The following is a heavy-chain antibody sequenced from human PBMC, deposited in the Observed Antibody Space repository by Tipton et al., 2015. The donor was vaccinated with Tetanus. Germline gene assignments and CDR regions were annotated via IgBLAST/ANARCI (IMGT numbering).Heavy chain of an antibody. CDR1: GGLITTGGYS. CDR2: IYQTDST. J-gene: IGHJ4*02. D-gene: IGHD3-3*01. V-gene: IGHV4-30-2*02. Sequence: TLSLTCTVSGGLITTGGYSWGWIRQLPGQGLEWLGYIYQTDSTYYNPSVTSRLTLSLQRSKNQVSLKLSSVTAADTAVYYCARIHDFWSGYFDFWGQGTLVTVSS. CDR3: ARIHDFWSGYFDF.